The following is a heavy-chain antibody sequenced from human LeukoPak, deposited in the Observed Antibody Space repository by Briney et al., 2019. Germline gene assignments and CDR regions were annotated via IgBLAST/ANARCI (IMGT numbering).Heavy chain of an antibody. J-gene: IGHJ6*02. D-gene: IGHD3-3*01. CDR1: GFTFSSYA. V-gene: IGHV3-23*01. Sequence: GASLRLSCAASGFTFSSYAMSWVRQAPGKGLEWVSAISGSGGSTYYADSVKGRFTISRGNSKNTLYLRMNSLRAEDTAVYYCAKVGDFWSGLAYNYYYGMDVWGQGTTVTVSS. CDR2: ISGSGGST. CDR3: AKVGDFWSGLAYNYYYGMDV.